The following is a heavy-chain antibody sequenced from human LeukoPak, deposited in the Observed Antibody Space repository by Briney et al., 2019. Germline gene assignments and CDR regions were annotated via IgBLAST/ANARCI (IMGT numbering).Heavy chain of an antibody. CDR3: ARGRRDIVVVPAARRGYFDY. D-gene: IGHD2-2*01. CDR1: GGSFSGYY. J-gene: IGHJ4*02. CDR2: INHSGST. Sequence: SETLSLTCAVYGGSFSGYYWSWIRQPPGKGLEWIWEINHSGSTNYNPSLKSRVTISVDTSKNQFSLKLSSVTAADTAVYYCARGRRDIVVVPAARRGYFDYWGQGTLVTVSS. V-gene: IGHV4-34*01.